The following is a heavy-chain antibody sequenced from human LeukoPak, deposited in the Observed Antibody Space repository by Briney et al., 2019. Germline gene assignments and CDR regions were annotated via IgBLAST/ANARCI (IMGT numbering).Heavy chain of an antibody. CDR3: ARGSYCSGGSCTKGDYFDY. V-gene: IGHV3-11*01. Sequence: PGGSLRLSCAASGFTFSDYYMSWIRQAPGKGLEWVSCISSSGSTIYYADSVKGRFTISRDNAKNSLYLQMNSLRAEDTAVYYCARGSYCSGGSCTKGDYFDYWGQRTLVTVSS. CDR1: GFTFSDYY. CDR2: ISSSGSTI. D-gene: IGHD2-15*01. J-gene: IGHJ4*02.